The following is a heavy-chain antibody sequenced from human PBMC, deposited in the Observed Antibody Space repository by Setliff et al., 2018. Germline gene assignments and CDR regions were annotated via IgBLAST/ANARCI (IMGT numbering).Heavy chain of an antibody. Sequence: ASVKVSCKTSGYNFITFGISWVRQAPGQCLEWLGWIAPYNGNTDYAQKFQGRVTMTTDTSTNTAHMELRSLTSADTAIYYCTRGPGPWVVVAMPFDCWGQGTLVTVSS. J-gene: IGHJ4*02. V-gene: IGHV1-18*01. CDR2: IAPYNGNT. CDR3: TRGPGPWVVVAMPFDC. D-gene: IGHD5-12*01. CDR1: GYNFITFG.